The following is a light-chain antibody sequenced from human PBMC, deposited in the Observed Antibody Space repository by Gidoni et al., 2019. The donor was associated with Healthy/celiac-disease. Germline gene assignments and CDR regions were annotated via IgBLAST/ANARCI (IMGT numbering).Light chain of an antibody. J-gene: IGKJ1*01. CDR2: SAS. CDR3: LQDYNYPWT. V-gene: IGKV1-6*01. CDR1: QGIRND. Sequence: AIQMTQSTSSLSASVGDRVTITCRASQGIRNDLGWYQQKPGKAPKLLIYSASSLQSGVPSRFSGSGSGTDFTLTISSLQPEDFATYYCLQDYNYPWTFGQGTKVEIK.